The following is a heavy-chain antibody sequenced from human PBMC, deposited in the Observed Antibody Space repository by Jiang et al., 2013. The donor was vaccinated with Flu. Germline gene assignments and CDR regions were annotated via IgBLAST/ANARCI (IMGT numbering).Heavy chain of an antibody. J-gene: IGHJ4*02. CDR2: IYYSGST. CDR1: GGSISSYY. V-gene: IGHV4-59*08. Sequence: GLVKPSETLSLTCTVSGGSISSYYWSWIRQPPGKGLEWIGYIYYSGSTNYNPSLKSRVTISVDTSKNQFSLKLSSVTAADTAVYYCARHAPSGYFDYWGQGTLVTVSS. D-gene: IGHD6-25*01. CDR3: ARHAPSGYFDY.